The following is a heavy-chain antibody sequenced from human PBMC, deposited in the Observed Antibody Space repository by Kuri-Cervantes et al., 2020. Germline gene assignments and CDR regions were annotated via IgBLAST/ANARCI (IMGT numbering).Heavy chain of an antibody. CDR3: ARDLGTAGVVT. J-gene: IGHJ5*02. CDR1: GGSISSYY. CDR2: IYYSGST. D-gene: IGHD6-13*01. V-gene: IGHV4-59*01. Sequence: SETLSLTCTVSGGSISSYYWSWIRQPPGKGLEWIGYIYYSGSTNYNPSLKSRVTISVDTSKNQFSLKLSSVTAADTAVYYCARDLGTAGVVTWGRGTLVTVSS.